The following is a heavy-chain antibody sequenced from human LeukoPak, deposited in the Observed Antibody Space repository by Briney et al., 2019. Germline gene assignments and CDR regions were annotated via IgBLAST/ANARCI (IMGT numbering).Heavy chain of an antibody. CDR1: GESFSGHY. CDR3: ARQSAADYDFWSASHYSHYYMDV. J-gene: IGHJ6*03. D-gene: IGHD3-3*01. CDR2: INHSGNT. V-gene: IGHV4-34*01. Sequence: PSETLSLTCAVYGESFSGHYWTWIRQPPGKGLEWTGQINHSGNTNCNPSLKSRVTMSVDTSKNQFSLKLTPVTAADTAVYYCARQSAADYDFWSASHYSHYYMDVWDKGTTVTVSS.